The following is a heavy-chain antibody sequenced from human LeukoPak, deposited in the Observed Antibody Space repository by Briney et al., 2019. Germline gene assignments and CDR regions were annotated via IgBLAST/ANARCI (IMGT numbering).Heavy chain of an antibody. CDR2: IYSGGST. D-gene: IGHD2-2*01. CDR3: ARDRRYCSTSSSRYELYFDY. V-gene: IGHV3-53*01. J-gene: IGHJ4*02. CDR1: GFSVSNNY. Sequence: GGSLRLSCAASGFSVSNNYMSWVRQAPGKGLEWVSVIYSGGSTYYADSVKGRFTISRDNSKNALYLQMNDLRAEDTAVYYCARDRRYCSTSSSRYELYFDYWGQGTLVTVSS.